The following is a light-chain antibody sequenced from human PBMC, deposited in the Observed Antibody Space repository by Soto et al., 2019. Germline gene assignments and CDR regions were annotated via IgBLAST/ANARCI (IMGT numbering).Light chain of an antibody. J-gene: IGKJ1*01. CDR3: QQYGSSGT. CDR1: QSVTTN. CDR2: GAS. V-gene: IGKV3-20*01. Sequence: EILMTQFPGTLSVSPGDRATLSCRASQSVTTNLAWYQHKLGQAPRLLIYGASNRATGIPDRFSGSGSGTDFTLTISRLEPEDFAVYYCQQYGSSGTFGQGTKVDI.